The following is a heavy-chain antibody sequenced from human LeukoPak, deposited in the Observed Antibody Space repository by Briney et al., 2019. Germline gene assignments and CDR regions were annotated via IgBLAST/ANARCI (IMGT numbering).Heavy chain of an antibody. CDR2: IYYSGST. J-gene: IGHJ4*02. CDR3: ARVLGNWNYLIGYFDY. D-gene: IGHD1-7*01. Sequence: SSETLSLTCTVSGGSISSSCYYWGWIRQPPGKGLEWIGSIYYSGSTYYNPSLKSRVTISVDTSKNQFSLKLSSVTAADTAVYYCARVLGNWNYLIGYFDYWGQGTLVTVSS. V-gene: IGHV4-39*07. CDR1: GGSISSSCYY.